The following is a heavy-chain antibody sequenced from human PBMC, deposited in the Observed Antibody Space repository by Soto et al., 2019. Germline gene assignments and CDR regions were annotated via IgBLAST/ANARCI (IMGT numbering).Heavy chain of an antibody. CDR2: IYHSGST. CDR1: GGSISSGGYS. V-gene: IGHV4-30-2*01. CDR3: ARACVLGVIAVAGLTGWFDP. J-gene: IGHJ5*02. D-gene: IGHD6-19*01. Sequence: PSETLSLTCAVSGGSISSGGYSWSWIRQPPGKCLEWIGYIYHSGSTYYNPSLKSRVTISVDKSKNQFSLKLSSVTAADTAVYYCARACVLGVIAVAGLTGWFDPWGQGTLVTVSS.